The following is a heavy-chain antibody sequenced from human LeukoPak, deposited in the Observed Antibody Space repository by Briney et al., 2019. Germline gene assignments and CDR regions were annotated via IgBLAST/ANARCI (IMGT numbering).Heavy chain of an antibody. CDR3: ARLGTGTCARDY. CDR2: IKKDGSEK. V-gene: IGHV3-7*01. D-gene: IGHD1-1*01. J-gene: IGHJ4*02. Sequence: GGSLRLSCAASGFTFSSYWMSWVRQAPGKGLEWVANIKKDGSEKYYVDSMKGRFAISRGNAKKSLYLQMNSLRAEDTAVYYCARLGTGTCARDYWGQGTLVTVSS. CDR1: GFTFSSYW.